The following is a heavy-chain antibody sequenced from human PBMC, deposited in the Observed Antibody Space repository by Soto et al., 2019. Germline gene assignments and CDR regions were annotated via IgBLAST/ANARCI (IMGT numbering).Heavy chain of an antibody. CDR3: ARAEIVATISYFDY. CDR2: ISYDGSNK. J-gene: IGHJ4*02. V-gene: IGHV3-30-3*01. CDR1: GFTFSSYA. Sequence: GSLRLSCAASGFTFSSYAMHWVRQAPGKGLEWVAVISYDGSNKYYADSVKGRFTISRDNSKNTLYLQMNSLRAEDTAVYYCARAEIVATISYFDYWGQGTLVTVSS. D-gene: IGHD5-12*01.